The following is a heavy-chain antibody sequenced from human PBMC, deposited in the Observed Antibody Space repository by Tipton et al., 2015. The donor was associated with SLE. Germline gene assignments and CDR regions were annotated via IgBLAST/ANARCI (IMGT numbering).Heavy chain of an antibody. CDR1: GFTFGDYA. CDR2: IRSKAYGGTT. CDR3: TREGTYSSSSGAYYYYYYYMDV. D-gene: IGHD6-6*01. Sequence: SLRLSCTASGFTFGDYAMSWVRQAPGKGLEWVGFIRSKAYGGTTEYAASVKGRFTISRDDSKSIAYLQMNSLKTEDTAVYYCTREGTYSSSSGAYYYYYYYMDVWGKGTTVTVSS. J-gene: IGHJ6*03. V-gene: IGHV3-49*04.